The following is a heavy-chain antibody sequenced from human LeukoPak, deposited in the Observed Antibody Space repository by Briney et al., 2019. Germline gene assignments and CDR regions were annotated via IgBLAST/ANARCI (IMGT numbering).Heavy chain of an antibody. D-gene: IGHD3-22*01. J-gene: IGHJ6*04. CDR1: GFTFSRYA. CDR3: AREIGYYFDNHSSRLRGRFDV. V-gene: IGHV3-53*01. Sequence: GGSLRLSCAASGFTFSRYAMTWVRQAPGKGLEWDSVIYSTDKTNYADSVQGRFTISRDPSKNTVYLQMNSLRGEDTAVYYCAREIGYYFDNHSSRLRGRFDVWGTGTTVIVSS. CDR2: IYSTDKT.